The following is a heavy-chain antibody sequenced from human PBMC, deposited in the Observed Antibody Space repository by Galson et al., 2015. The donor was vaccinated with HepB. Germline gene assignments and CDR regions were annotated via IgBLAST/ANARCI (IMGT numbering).Heavy chain of an antibody. CDR1: GDSVSSNNAA. Sequence: CAISGDSVSSNNAAWNWIRQSPSRGLEWLGRIYYRSKRGYDYAESEKSRITINTDTSKNQFSLQLNSVTPEDTAVYYCARDRWPQGYGVDVWGQGTTVTVSS. CDR2: IYYRSKRGY. D-gene: IGHD4-23*01. J-gene: IGHJ6*02. CDR3: ARDRWPQGYGVDV. V-gene: IGHV6-1*01.